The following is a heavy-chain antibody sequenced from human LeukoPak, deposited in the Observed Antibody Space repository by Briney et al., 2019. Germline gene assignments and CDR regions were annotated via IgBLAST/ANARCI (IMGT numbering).Heavy chain of an antibody. CDR1: GFTFDDYA. CDR2: ISWNSDNI. D-gene: IGHD2-15*01. J-gene: IGHJ4*02. CDR3: VKAYCSGGGCYYFDY. V-gene: IGHV3-9*03. Sequence: PGRSLRLSCAASGFTFDDYAMHWVRQAPGKGLEWVSGISWNSDNIGYADSVKGRFTISRDNAKNSLYLQMNSLRAEDMAFYYCVKAYCSGGGCYYFDYWGQGTLVTVPS.